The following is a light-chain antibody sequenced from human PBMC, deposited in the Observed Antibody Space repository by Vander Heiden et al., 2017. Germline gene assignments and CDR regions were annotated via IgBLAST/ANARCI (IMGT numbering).Light chain of an antibody. CDR3: VLYMGSGPWV. CDR2: NTN. CDR1: SGSVSTTYY. J-gene: IGLJ3*02. Sequence: QTVVIQEPSFSVSPGGTVTLTCGLSSGSVSTTYYPTWYQQTPGQAPRTLIYNTNTRSSGVPDRFSGSILGNKAALTITGAQADDESDYYCVLYMGSGPWVFGGGTKLTVL. V-gene: IGLV8-61*01.